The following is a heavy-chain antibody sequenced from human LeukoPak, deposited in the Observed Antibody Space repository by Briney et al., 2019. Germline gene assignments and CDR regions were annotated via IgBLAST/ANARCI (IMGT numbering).Heavy chain of an antibody. CDR2: MSGRFGNI. Sequence: PGGSLRLSCAASGFVFSSYVMNWVRQAPGKGLEWVSAMSGRFGNIYYADSVKGRFAIFRDNSGNMVYLQMNNLRAEDTAVYYCARGGYNYYFEDWGQGTLVTVSS. D-gene: IGHD5-24*01. J-gene: IGHJ4*02. CDR1: GFVFSSYV. CDR3: ARGGYNYYFED. V-gene: IGHV3-23*01.